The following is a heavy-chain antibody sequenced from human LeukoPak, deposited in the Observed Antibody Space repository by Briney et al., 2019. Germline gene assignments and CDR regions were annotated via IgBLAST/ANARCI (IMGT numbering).Heavy chain of an antibody. Sequence: GGSLRLSCAASGFTLSSNCMSWVRQAPGKGLEWVSVIYSGGSTYYADSVTGRFTISRDNSKNTLYLQMNSLRAEDTAVYYCARVRGCSSTSCYWWFDPWGRGTLVTVSS. V-gene: IGHV3-53*01. J-gene: IGHJ5*02. CDR3: ARVRGCSSTSCYWWFDP. CDR1: GFTLSSNC. CDR2: IYSGGST. D-gene: IGHD2-2*01.